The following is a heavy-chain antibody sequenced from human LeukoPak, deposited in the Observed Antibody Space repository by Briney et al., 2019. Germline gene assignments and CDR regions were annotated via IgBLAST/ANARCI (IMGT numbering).Heavy chain of an antibody. CDR1: GGSFSGYS. J-gene: IGHJ4*02. D-gene: IGHD4-23*01. CDR2: IYYSGST. CDR3: ARRDYSGYYYLDY. V-gene: IGHV4-59*01. Sequence: PSETLSLTCAVYGGSFSGYSWNWIRQPPVKGLEWIGYIYYSGSTNYNPSLKSRVTISIDTSKNQLSLKLTSVTAADTAVYYCARRDYSGYYYLDYWGQGTLVTVSS.